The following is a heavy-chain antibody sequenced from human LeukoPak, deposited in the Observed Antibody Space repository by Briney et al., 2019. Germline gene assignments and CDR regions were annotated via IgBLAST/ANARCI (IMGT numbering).Heavy chain of an antibody. J-gene: IGHJ3*02. CDR3: ARDDALGDNALDI. V-gene: IGHV3-33*01. CDR1: GFTFSSYG. CDR2: ILNDGSQE. D-gene: IGHD3-16*01. Sequence: GGSLRLSCAASGFTFSSYGMHWVRQAPCKGLEWVAVILNDGSQEKYADSVKGRFTISRDNSKNTLFLQMNSLRAEDTAVYYCARDDALGDNALDIWAKGQWSPSL.